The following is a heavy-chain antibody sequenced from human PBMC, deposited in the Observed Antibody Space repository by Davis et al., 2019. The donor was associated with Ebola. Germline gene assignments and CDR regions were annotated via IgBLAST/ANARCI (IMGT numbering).Heavy chain of an antibody. CDR3: VRDVEP. Sequence: SVKVSCKAYGGIFRNYDLDWVRQAPGQGLEWMGGLIPVSGTPQYAQKLQGRVTISADESTSTAYMELSSLRYEDTAVYYCVRDVEPWGQGTLVTVSS. V-gene: IGHV1-69*13. CDR2: LIPVSGTP. J-gene: IGHJ5*02. D-gene: IGHD5-24*01. CDR1: GGIFRNYD.